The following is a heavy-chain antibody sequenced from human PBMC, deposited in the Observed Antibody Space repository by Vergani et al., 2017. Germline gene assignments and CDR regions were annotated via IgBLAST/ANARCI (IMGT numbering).Heavy chain of an antibody. Sequence: QVQLQESGPGLVKPSQTLSLTCSVSGDSISSGGYYWSWIRQHPGKGLEWIGYIYYSGSTYNKPSLKSRVNISEDMSKNQFSLNLSSVTAADTAVYYCSRWSIAAPDAFDIWGQGTRVTVSS. J-gene: IGHJ3*02. V-gene: IGHV4-31*03. CDR3: SRWSIAAPDAFDI. D-gene: IGHD6-6*01. CDR2: IYYSGST. CDR1: GDSISSGGYY.